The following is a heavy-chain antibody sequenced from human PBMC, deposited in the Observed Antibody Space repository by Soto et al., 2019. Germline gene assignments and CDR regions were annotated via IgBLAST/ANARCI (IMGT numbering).Heavy chain of an antibody. V-gene: IGHV3-48*02. CDR1: GFTFSHYS. CDR2: ISTSSSPR. CDR3: ARDALQYYDSDWRHAG. J-gene: IGHJ4*02. D-gene: IGHD2-21*01. Sequence: GGSLRRSCAASGFTFSHYSMPWVRQAPGKGLERIAYISTSSSPRYYADSVKGRFTISRDKDRKSIYLEMSSLRDEDTAIYYCARDALQYYDSDWRHAGWGPGTLVTVSS.